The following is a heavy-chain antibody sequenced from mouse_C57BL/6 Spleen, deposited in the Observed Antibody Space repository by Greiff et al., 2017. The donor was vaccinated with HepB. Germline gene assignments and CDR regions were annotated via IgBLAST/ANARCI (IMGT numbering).Heavy chain of an antibody. D-gene: IGHD3-3*01. CDR2: IYPGDGDT. Sequence: VKLQESGAELVKPGASVKISCKASGYAFSSYWMNWVKQRPGKGLEWIGQIYPGDGDTNYNGKFKGKATLTADKSSSTAYMQLSSLTSEDSAVYFCARIRGTGYFDVWGTGTTVTVSS. CDR3: ARIRGTGYFDV. CDR1: GYAFSSYW. V-gene: IGHV1-80*01. J-gene: IGHJ1*03.